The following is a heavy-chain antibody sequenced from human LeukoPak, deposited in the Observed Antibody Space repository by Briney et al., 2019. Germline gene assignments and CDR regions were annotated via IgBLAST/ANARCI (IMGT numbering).Heavy chain of an antibody. CDR3: ARRYYDFWSGYYYFDY. Sequence: PGRSLRLSCAASGFTFNMYAMNWVRQAPGKGLEWVSYISSSGSTIYYADSVKGRFTISRDNAKNSLYLQMNSLRAEDTAVYYCARRYYDFWSGYYYFDYWGQGTLVTVSS. J-gene: IGHJ4*02. D-gene: IGHD3-3*01. V-gene: IGHV3-48*04. CDR1: GFTFNMYA. CDR2: ISSSGSTI.